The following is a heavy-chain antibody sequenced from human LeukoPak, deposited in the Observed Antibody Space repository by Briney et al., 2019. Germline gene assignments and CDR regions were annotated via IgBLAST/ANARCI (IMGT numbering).Heavy chain of an antibody. J-gene: IGHJ4*02. D-gene: IGHD3-9*01. CDR1: GGSITSGGYY. CDR3: ARGHDILTGYYKD. Sequence: SETLSLTCTVSGGSITSGGYYWSWIRQHPGKGLEWIGYIYYSGSTYYSPSLKSRVTISVDTSKNQFSLKLSSVTAADTAVYYCARGHDILTGYYKDWGQGTLVTVSS. CDR2: IYYSGST. V-gene: IGHV4-31*03.